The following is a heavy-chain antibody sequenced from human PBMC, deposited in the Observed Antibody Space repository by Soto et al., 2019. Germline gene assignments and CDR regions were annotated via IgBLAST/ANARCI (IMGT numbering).Heavy chain of an antibody. V-gene: IGHV3-74*01. J-gene: IGHJ4*02. CDR3: ARGPYYDFWSGYWNFDY. Sequence: GGSLRLSCAASGFTFSSYWMHWVRQAPGKGLVWVSRINSDGSSTSYADSVKGRFTISRDNAKNTLYLQMNSLRAEDTAVYYCARGPYYDFWSGYWNFDYWGQGTLVTVSS. CDR2: INSDGSST. CDR1: GFTFSSYW. D-gene: IGHD3-3*01.